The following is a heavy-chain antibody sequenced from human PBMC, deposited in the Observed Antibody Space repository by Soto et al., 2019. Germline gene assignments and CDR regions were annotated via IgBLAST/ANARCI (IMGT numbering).Heavy chain of an antibody. D-gene: IGHD1-1*01. J-gene: IGHJ1*01. V-gene: IGHV2-5*02. CDR3: APRAGRQGNWDGGSFAD. CDR1: GFSLSTSGVG. CDR2: IYWDDDK. Sequence: QITLKESGPTRVKPTQTLTLTCTFSGFSLSTSGVGVGWIRQPPGKALEQLALIYWDDDKRYNPSLKSRLTTTTDPLKTQVVLTMTTMDPEDTATYYCAPRAGRQGNWDGGSFADWGQGALVTVSS.